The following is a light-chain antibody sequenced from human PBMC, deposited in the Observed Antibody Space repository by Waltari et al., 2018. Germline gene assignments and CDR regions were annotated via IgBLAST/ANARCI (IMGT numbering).Light chain of an antibody. V-gene: IGLV2-8*01. J-gene: IGLJ1*01. CDR1: SSDVGGYNY. CDR3: SSYAGSNNLV. Sequence: QSALTQPPSASGSRGQSVPISCTGTSSDVGGYNYVSWYQHHPGEAPKLMIFEVNKRPSGVPDRFSGSKSGNTASLTVSGLQAEDDADYYCSSYAGSNNLVFGTGTKVTVL. CDR2: EVN.